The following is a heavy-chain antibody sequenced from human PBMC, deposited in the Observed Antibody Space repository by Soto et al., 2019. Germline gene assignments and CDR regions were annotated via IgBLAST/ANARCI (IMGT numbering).Heavy chain of an antibody. V-gene: IGHV3-43*01. CDR2: ISWDGGST. Sequence: PGGSLRLSCAASGFTFDDYTMHWVRQAPGKGLEWVSLISWDGGSTYYADSVKGRFTISRDNSKNSLYLQMNSLRTEYTALYYCAKDMGDSSGYRDYFDYWGQGT. D-gene: IGHD3-22*01. CDR1: GFTFDDYT. CDR3: AKDMGDSSGYRDYFDY. J-gene: IGHJ4*02.